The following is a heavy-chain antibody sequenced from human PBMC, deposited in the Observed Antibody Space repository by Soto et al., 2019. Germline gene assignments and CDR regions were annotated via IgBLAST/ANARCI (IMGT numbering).Heavy chain of an antibody. CDR3: AKVWGSSGWFNWFNP. V-gene: IGHV3-30*18. J-gene: IGHJ5*02. CDR1: GFTVATTG. CDR2: ISHSGTSK. D-gene: IGHD6-19*01. Sequence: QVQLVESGGGVVQPGESLQVACAASGFTVATTGMHWVRQAPGKGLEWVAMISHSGTSKVYIDSVQARFTISRDNTRKNLYLQMSSRRPTKSVIYYCAKVWGSSGWFNWFNPWGQGVLVNVSS.